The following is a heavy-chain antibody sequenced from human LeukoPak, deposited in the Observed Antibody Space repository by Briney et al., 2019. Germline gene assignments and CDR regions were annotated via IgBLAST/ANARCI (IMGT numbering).Heavy chain of an antibody. V-gene: IGHV3-30*18. D-gene: IGHD6-13*01. Sequence: GGSLRLSCAASGFTFNIYGMHWVRQPPGKGLEWVSLISYDGSDKYYADSVRGRFTISRDNSKNTLYLQMNSLRAEDTAVYYCAKTLSLPGYSSSWYWYYFDYWGQGTLVTVSS. J-gene: IGHJ4*02. CDR2: ISYDGSDK. CDR1: GFTFNIYG. CDR3: AKTLSLPGYSSSWYWYYFDY.